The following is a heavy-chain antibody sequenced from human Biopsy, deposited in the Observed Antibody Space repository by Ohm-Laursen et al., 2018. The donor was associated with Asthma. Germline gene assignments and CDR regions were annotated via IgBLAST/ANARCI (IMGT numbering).Heavy chain of an antibody. J-gene: IGHJ3*01. CDR1: GYNFISFA. V-gene: IGHV1-3*04. D-gene: IGHD3-9*01. CDR2: VNTGNGDT. Sequence: VTVSCQASGYNFISFAIHWVRQAPGQRLEWMGWVNTGNGDTKYSQKFQGRVTITRDTSARTAYVELRSLRSEDTATYYCARTYYDFLTGQVKDVFGVWGQGTMVTVSS. CDR3: ARTYYDFLTGQVKDVFGV.